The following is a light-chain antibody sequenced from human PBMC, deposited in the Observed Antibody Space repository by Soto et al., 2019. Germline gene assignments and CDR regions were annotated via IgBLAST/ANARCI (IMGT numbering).Light chain of an antibody. Sequence: QSVLTQPASVSGSPGQSITISCTGTSSDVGGYNYVSWYQQHPGKAPKLMIYEVSNRPSGVSNRFSGSKSGNTASLTISGLQAEDEADYYCSTWDASLNALIFGGGTKLTVL. CDR2: EVS. V-gene: IGLV2-14*01. J-gene: IGLJ2*01. CDR3: STWDASLNALI. CDR1: SSDVGGYNY.